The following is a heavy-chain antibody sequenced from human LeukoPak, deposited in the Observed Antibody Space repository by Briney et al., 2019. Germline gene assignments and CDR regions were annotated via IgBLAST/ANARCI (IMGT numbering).Heavy chain of an antibody. CDR2: ISGSGGST. J-gene: IGHJ6*03. CDR3: AKVGKAGSLIPYYMDV. D-gene: IGHD6-13*01. V-gene: IGHV3-23*01. CDR1: RFTFSSYA. Sequence: GGSLRLSCAASRFTFSSYAMSWVRQAPGKGLEWVSSISGSGGSTYYADSVKGRFTISRDNSKNTLYLLMNSLRAEDTAVYYCAKVGKAGSLIPYYMDVWGKGTTVTLSS.